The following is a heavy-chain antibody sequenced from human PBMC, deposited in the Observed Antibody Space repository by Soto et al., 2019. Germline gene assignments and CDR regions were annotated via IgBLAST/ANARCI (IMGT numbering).Heavy chain of an antibody. J-gene: IGHJ4*02. D-gene: IGHD3-10*01. Sequence: GGSLSLSCAASGFTFSDHYMDWVRQAPGKGLEWVGRTRNKANSYTTEYAASVKGRFTISRDDSKNSLYLQMNSLKTEDTAVYYCARGYYYGSIWGQGTLVTVSS. CDR3: ARGYYYGSI. V-gene: IGHV3-72*01. CDR2: TRNKANSYTT. CDR1: GFTFSDHY.